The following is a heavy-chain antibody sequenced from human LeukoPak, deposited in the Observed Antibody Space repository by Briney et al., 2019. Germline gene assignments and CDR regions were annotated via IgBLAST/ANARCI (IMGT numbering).Heavy chain of an antibody. D-gene: IGHD3-22*01. Sequence: GGSMRLSCEPSGFTIISYAMSWVRQAPGKGLEWVSAVSGTADNTYYAESVRGRFTISRDNSKNTLYLQMNSLRAEDAAVYFCAKATYYYDSYGYNGVFDYWGQGTLVTLSS. CDR1: GFTIISYA. CDR3: AKATYYYDSYGYNGVFDY. J-gene: IGHJ4*02. V-gene: IGHV3-23*01. CDR2: VSGTADNT.